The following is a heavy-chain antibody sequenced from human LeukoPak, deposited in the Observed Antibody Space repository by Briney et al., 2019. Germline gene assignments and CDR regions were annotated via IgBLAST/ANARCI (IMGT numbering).Heavy chain of an antibody. Sequence: PSETLSLTCTVSGGSISSYYWSWIRQTPGKGLEWIGDIYYSGSTNYNPSLKSRVTISVDTSKNQFSLKLSSVTAADTAVYYCARNSGSEELIHFDYWGQGTLVTVSS. D-gene: IGHD1-26*01. J-gene: IGHJ4*02. CDR1: GGSISSYY. V-gene: IGHV4-59*08. CDR2: IYYSGST. CDR3: ARNSGSEELIHFDY.